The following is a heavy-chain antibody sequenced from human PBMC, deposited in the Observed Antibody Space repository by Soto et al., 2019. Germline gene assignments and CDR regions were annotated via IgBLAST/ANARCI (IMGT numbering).Heavy chain of an antibody. CDR2: VTGGGETT. Sequence: GGSLRLSCQSSGFSFTSYAMSWVRRAPGRGLEWVSVVTGGGETTYYADSVKGRFTISRDNSKKTLFLEMRSLRGEDTAVYFCATAQEDSGLPYYYLDYWGPGTLVTVYS. CDR1: GFSFTSYA. CDR3: ATAQEDSGLPYYYLDY. J-gene: IGHJ4*02. D-gene: IGHD6-19*01. V-gene: IGHV3-23*01.